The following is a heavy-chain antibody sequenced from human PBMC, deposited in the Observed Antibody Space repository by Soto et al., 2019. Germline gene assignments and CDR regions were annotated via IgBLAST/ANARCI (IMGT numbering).Heavy chain of an antibody. CDR3: ARVGDNPAVAQFDH. CDR2: IHYNGNS. J-gene: IGHJ4*02. V-gene: IGHV4-30-4*01. Sequence: QVQLQESGPGRVKPSHTLSLTCTVSGGSISRGDYYWSWIRQPPGKGLEWIGYIHYNGNSYYNPSLKSRVTRSVDTSKNQCSLKLSRVTAADTALYFCARVGDNPAVAQFDHWGQGTLVTVSS. D-gene: IGHD6-19*01. CDR1: GGSISRGDYY.